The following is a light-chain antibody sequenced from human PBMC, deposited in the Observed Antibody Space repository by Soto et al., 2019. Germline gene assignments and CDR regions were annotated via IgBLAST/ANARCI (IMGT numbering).Light chain of an antibody. CDR3: AAWDDSLTGPV. Sequence: QSALTQPASVSGSPGQSITISCTGTSSDVGGYDYVSWYQLHPGKAPKLMVLEVSNRPSGVSYRFSGSKSGNTASLTISGLQAEDEADYYCAAWDDSLTGPVFGTGTKVTVL. V-gene: IGLV2-14*01. CDR1: SSDVGGYDY. J-gene: IGLJ1*01. CDR2: EVS.